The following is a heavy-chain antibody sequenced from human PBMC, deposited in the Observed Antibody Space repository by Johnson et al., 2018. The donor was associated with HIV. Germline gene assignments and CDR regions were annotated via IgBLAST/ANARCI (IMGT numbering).Heavy chain of an antibody. V-gene: IGHV3-30*03. CDR3: AREYLGRWAHDYYDSSGYGTFDI. Sequence: QVQLVESGGGVVQPGGSLRLSCAASGFTFSSYGMHWVRQAPGKGLEWVAVISYNGSNRYYADSVKGRFTISRDNSKNTLYLQMNSLSAADTAVYYCAREYLGRWAHDYYDSSGYGTFDIWGQGTMVTVSS. CDR1: GFTFSSYG. CDR2: ISYNGSNR. J-gene: IGHJ3*02. D-gene: IGHD3-22*01.